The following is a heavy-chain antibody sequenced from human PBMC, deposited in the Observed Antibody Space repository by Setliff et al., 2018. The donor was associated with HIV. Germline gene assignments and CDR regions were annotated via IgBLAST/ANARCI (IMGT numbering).Heavy chain of an antibody. Sequence: PSETLSLTCAVSGYSISSGYYWGWIRQPPGKGLEWIGSIYHSGSTYYNPSLKSRVTISVDTSKNQFSLKLSSVTAADTAVYYWASLQFTYYYDSSGFGSDPFDIWGQGTMVTVS. CDR1: GYSISSGYY. D-gene: IGHD3-22*01. CDR3: ASLQFTYYYDSSGFGSDPFDI. CDR2: IYHSGST. V-gene: IGHV4-38-2*01. J-gene: IGHJ3*02.